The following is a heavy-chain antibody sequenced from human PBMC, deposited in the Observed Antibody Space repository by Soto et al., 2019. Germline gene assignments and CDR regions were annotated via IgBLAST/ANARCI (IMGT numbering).Heavy chain of an antibody. CDR3: VRVGVGIGNHFDS. CDR2: IHYSGRT. J-gene: IGHJ4*02. CDR1: NGSISGFY. Sequence: SETLSLTCSVSNGSISGFYWTWIRQPPGKILEWIGYIHYSGRTDYNPSLTSRATMSVDTSKNQFSLNLKSITAADTAVYYCVRVGVGIGNHFDSWGRGTLATVSS. V-gene: IGHV4-59*12. D-gene: IGHD1-26*01.